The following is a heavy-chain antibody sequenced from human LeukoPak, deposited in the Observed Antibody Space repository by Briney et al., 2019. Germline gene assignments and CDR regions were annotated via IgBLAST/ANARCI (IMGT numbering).Heavy chain of an antibody. CDR3: ARHRLGSRPPYWYFDL. D-gene: IGHD2-2*01. Sequence: PSETLSLTCTVSGDSITSGDYYWSWIRQPPGKGLEWIGYIFHSGIAYYHPSLKSRVPISVETSKNRFSLNLNFVTAADTAVYYCARHRLGSRPPYWYFDLWGRGTLVTVSS. CDR2: IFHSGIA. CDR1: GDSITSGDYY. J-gene: IGHJ2*01. V-gene: IGHV4-30-4*08.